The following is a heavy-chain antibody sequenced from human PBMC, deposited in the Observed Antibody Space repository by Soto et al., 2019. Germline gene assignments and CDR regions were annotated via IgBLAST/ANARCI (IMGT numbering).Heavy chain of an antibody. J-gene: IGHJ4*02. Sequence: GGSLRLSCAASGFTFSSYAMSWVRQAPGKGLEWVSAINGSGGSTYYADSVKGRFTISRDNSKNTLYLQMNSLRAEDTAVYYCAKASAVAGCFDYWGQGTLVTVSS. CDR1: GFTFSSYA. V-gene: IGHV3-23*01. CDR3: AKASAVAGCFDY. D-gene: IGHD6-19*01. CDR2: INGSGGST.